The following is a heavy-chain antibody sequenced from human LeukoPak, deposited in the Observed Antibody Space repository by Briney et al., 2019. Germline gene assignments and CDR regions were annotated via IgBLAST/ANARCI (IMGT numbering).Heavy chain of an antibody. CDR3: AKGGGGRLIYYYYMDV. Sequence: GGSLRLSCAASGFTFSSYAMHWVRQAPGKGLEWVAFIHYDGSNNYYADSVKGRFTISRDNAKNSLYLQMNSLRAEDMALYYCAKGGGGRLIYYYYMDVWGKGTTVTVSS. D-gene: IGHD3-16*01. J-gene: IGHJ6*03. V-gene: IGHV3-30*02. CDR2: IHYDGSNN. CDR1: GFTFSSYA.